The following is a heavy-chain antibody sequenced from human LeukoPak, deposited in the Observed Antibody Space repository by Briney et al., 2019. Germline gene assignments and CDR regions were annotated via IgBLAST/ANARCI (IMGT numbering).Heavy chain of an antibody. CDR1: GFTFSSYA. J-gene: IGHJ4*02. CDR3: AKGGHDYVWGSYRYYFDY. Sequence: GGSLSLSCAASGFTFSSYATSWVRQAPGKGLEWVSAISGSGGSTYYADSVKGRFTISRDNSKNTLYLQMNSLRAEDTAVYYCAKGGHDYVWGSYRYYFDYWGQGTLVTVSS. V-gene: IGHV3-23*01. CDR2: ISGSGGST. D-gene: IGHD3-16*02.